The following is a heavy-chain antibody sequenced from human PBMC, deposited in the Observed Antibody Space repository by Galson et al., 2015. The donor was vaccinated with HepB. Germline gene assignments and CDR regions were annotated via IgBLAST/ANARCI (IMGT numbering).Heavy chain of an antibody. D-gene: IGHD3-22*01. Sequence: SLRLSCAASGFSFSSYSMNWVRQAPGKGLEWVSAISSSSIYSYQADSVKDRFTTSRDNAKNSLYLQMNSLRAEDTAVYYCARGKYDSGTDYYFDYWGQGTLVTVSS. CDR1: GFSFSSYS. CDR3: ARGKYDSGTDYYFDY. CDR2: ISSSSIYS. J-gene: IGHJ4*02. V-gene: IGHV3-21*01.